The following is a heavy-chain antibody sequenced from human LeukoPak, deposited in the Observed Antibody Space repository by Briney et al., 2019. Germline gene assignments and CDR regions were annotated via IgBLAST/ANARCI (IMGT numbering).Heavy chain of an antibody. CDR3: ATDVRVNCSSTSCYYIFDP. CDR1: GYTLTELS. Sequence: GASVKVSCKVAGYTLTELSMHGVRQAPGKGLEWMGGFDPEDGETVYAQKFQGRVTMTEDTSTDTAYMELSSLRSEDTAVYYCATDVRVNCSSTSCYYIFDPWGQGTLVTVSS. V-gene: IGHV1-24*01. D-gene: IGHD2-2*01. J-gene: IGHJ5*02. CDR2: FDPEDGET.